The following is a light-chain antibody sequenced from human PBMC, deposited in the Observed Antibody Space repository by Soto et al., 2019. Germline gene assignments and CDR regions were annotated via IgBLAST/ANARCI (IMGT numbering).Light chain of an antibody. CDR2: GAS. CDR3: QQYDSSPLT. Sequence: PGERATLSCRASQSVSSSFLAWYQQKPGQAPRLLIYGASSMATGIPDRFSGSGSGTDFTLTISRLEPEDVAVYYCQQYDSSPLTFGGGTKVEIK. J-gene: IGKJ4*01. CDR1: QSVSSSF. V-gene: IGKV3-20*01.